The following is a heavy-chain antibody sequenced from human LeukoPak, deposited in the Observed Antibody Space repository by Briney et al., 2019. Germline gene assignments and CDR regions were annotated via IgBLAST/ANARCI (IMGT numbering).Heavy chain of an antibody. CDR1: GGSFSGYY. J-gene: IGHJ4*02. Sequence: SETLSLTCAVYGGSFSGYYWSWIRQPPGKGLEWIGEINHSGSTNYNPSLKSRVTISVDTSKNQFSLKLSSVTAADTAVYYCARYKDYYDSIWYFDYWGQGTLVTVSS. CDR2: INHSGST. D-gene: IGHD3-22*01. V-gene: IGHV4-34*01. CDR3: ARYKDYYDSIWYFDY.